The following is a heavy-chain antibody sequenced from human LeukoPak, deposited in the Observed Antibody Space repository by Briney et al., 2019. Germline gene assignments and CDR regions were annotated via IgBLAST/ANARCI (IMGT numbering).Heavy chain of an antibody. CDR3: ARVGLGTGGYYYDSSGYYRDY. D-gene: IGHD3-22*01. J-gene: IGHJ4*02. V-gene: IGHV3-11*04. Sequence: GGSLRLSCAASGFTFSDYYMSWIRQAPGKGLEWVSYISRSGSTIYYADSVKGRFTISRDNAKNSLYLQMNSLRAEDTAVYYCARVGLGTGGYYYDSSGYYRDYWGQGTLVTVSS. CDR1: GFTFSDYY. CDR2: ISRSGSTI.